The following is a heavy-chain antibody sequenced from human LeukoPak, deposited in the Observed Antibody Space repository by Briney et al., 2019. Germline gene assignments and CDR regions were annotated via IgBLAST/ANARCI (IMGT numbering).Heavy chain of an antibody. Sequence: SVKVSCKASGGTFSSYAISWVRQAPGQGLEWMGRIIPILGIANYVQKFQGRVTITADKSTSTAYMELSSLRSEDTAVYYCARAKYVPMVRGVFDYWGQGTLVTVSS. CDR1: GGTFSSYA. J-gene: IGHJ4*02. D-gene: IGHD3-10*01. V-gene: IGHV1-69*04. CDR3: ARAKYVPMVRGVFDY. CDR2: IIPILGIA.